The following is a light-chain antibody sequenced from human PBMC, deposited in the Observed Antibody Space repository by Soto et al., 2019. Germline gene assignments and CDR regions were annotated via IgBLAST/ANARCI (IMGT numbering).Light chain of an antibody. Sequence: EIVLTQSPGTLSLSPGERATLSCRASQSINSNLAWYQQRPGQRPRVLMYGASSRATGIPDRFSGSGSGTEFTLTISSLEPEDFAVYYCQQYENSPRTFGQGTKVEIK. CDR1: QSINSN. CDR3: QQYENSPRT. J-gene: IGKJ1*01. CDR2: GAS. V-gene: IGKV3-20*01.